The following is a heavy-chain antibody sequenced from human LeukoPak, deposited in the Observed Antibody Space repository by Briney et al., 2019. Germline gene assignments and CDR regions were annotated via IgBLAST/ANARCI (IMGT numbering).Heavy chain of an antibody. J-gene: IGHJ3*02. CDR3: ASGSGMSDAFDI. V-gene: IGHV1-8*03. D-gene: IGHD1-26*01. CDR1: GYTFTSYD. Sequence: ASVKVSCKASGYTFTSYDINWVRQATGQGLEWMGWMNLNSGNTGYAQKFQGRVTITRNTSISTAYMELSSLRSEDTAVYYCASGSGMSDAFDIWGQGTMVTVSS. CDR2: MNLNSGNT.